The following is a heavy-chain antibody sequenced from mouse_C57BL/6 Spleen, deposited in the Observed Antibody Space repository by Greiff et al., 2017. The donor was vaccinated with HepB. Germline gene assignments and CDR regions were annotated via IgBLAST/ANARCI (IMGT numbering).Heavy chain of an antibody. D-gene: IGHD1-1*01. CDR2: FYPGSGSI. Sequence: VQLQQSGAELVKPGASVKLSCKASGYTFTEYTIHWVKQRSGQGLEWIGWFYPGSGSIKYNEKFKDKATLTADKSSSTVYMELSRLTSEDSAVYFWARHEDYYGREWDYFDYWGQGTTLTVSS. CDR1: GYTFTEYT. V-gene: IGHV1-62-2*01. CDR3: ARHEDYYGREWDYFDY. J-gene: IGHJ2*01.